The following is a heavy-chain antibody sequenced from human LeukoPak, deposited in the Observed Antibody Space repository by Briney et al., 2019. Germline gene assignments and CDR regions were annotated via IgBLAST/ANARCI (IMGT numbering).Heavy chain of an antibody. CDR3: AKDSQIAVAGTALDY. CDR2: IWYDGSNK. V-gene: IGHV3-33*06. Sequence: GRSLRLSCAASGFTFSSYGMHWVRQAPGKGLEWVAVIWYDGSNKYYADSVKGRFTISRDNSKNTLYPQMNSLRAEDTAVYYCAKDSQIAVAGTALDYWGQGTLVTVSS. D-gene: IGHD6-19*01. CDR1: GFTFSSYG. J-gene: IGHJ4*02.